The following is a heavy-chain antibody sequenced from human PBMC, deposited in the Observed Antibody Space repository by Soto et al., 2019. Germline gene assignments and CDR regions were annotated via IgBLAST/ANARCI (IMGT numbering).Heavy chain of an antibody. CDR2: IDGSGGIT. CDR3: VKNSGWFNT. J-gene: IGHJ5*02. D-gene: IGHD3-10*01. V-gene: IGHV3-23*01. Sequence: QLLQSGGGLVQPGGSLTLSCAASGFTFGTTDMSWVRQAPGEGLEWVSTIDGSGGITYYADSVKGRFAISRDNSRNTVDLQMNSLRGDDTALYYCVKNSGWFNTWGQGALGTVSS. CDR1: GFTFGTTD.